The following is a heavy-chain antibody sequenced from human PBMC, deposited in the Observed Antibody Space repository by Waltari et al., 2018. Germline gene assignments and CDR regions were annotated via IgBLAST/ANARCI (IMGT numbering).Heavy chain of an antibody. CDR3: ARRELDSYGGYYFDY. CDR2: IYTTGST. V-gene: IGHV4-4*08. D-gene: IGHD5-18*01. J-gene: IGHJ4*02. CDR1: GDSMRSYY. Sequence: QVQLQESGPGLLKPSETLSLTCSVSGDSMRSYYWSWIRQSPEKGLEWIGYIYTTGSTNYSPSLESRVSISLDTSKNQFSLNLYSVIAADTAVYYCARRELDSYGGYYFDYWGQGVLVTVSS.